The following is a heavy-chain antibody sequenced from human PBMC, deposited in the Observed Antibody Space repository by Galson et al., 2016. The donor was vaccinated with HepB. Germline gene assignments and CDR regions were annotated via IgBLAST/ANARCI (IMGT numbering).Heavy chain of an antibody. V-gene: IGHV4-4*07. CDR2: IYPSGSS. CDR1: GASVSSEF. D-gene: IGHD2-2*01. J-gene: IGHJ4*02. CDR3: ARASRAQCSGTRCFEVLDY. Sequence: SETLSLTCSVSGASVSSEFWSWVRQPAGKGLEWIGRIYPSGSSNDNPSLKSRLTMSSDPSENQLSLNLASVTAADTAVYYCARASRAQCSGTRCFEVLDYWGPGILVTVSA.